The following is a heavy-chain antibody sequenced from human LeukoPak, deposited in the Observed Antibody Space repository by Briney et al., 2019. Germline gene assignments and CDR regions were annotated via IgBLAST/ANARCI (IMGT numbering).Heavy chain of an antibody. CDR3: ARSLLSGSYFRFDY. J-gene: IGHJ4*02. CDR1: GFTFSSYW. CDR2: IKQDGSQK. Sequence: GGSLRLSCAASGFTFSSYWMIWVRQAPGKGLEWVANIKQDGSQKYYVDSVKGRFTISRDNSKNTLYLQMNSLRAEDTAVYYCARSLLSGSYFRFDYWGQGTLVTVSS. V-gene: IGHV3-7*03. D-gene: IGHD1-26*01.